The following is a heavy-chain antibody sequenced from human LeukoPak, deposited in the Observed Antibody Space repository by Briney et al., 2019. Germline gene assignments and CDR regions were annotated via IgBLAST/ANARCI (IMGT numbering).Heavy chain of an antibody. V-gene: IGHV4-59*01. CDR3: ARAPLDSSGLL. CDR2: IYYSGST. CDR1: GGSLSSYY. J-gene: IGHJ4*02. Sequence: SETLSLTCTVSGGSLSSYYWSWIRQPPGKGLEWIGYIYYSGSTNYNPSLKSRVTISVDTSKNQFSLKLSSVTAADTAVYYCARAPLDSSGLLWGQGTLVTVSS. D-gene: IGHD6-19*01.